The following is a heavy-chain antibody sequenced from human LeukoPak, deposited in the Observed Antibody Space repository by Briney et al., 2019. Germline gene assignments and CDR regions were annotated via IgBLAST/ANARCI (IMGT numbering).Heavy chain of an antibody. V-gene: IGHV3-48*01. CDR1: GFTFSSYN. J-gene: IGHJ4*02. CDR2: INSSSSII. Sequence: GGSLRLSCEASGFTFSSYNMNWVRQAPGKGLEWVSFINSSSSIIYYADSVKGRFTISRDNAKNSLYLDMNRLRVEDTAVYYCARGLQQLEPYDYWGQGTLVTVSS. D-gene: IGHD6-13*01. CDR3: ARGLQQLEPYDY.